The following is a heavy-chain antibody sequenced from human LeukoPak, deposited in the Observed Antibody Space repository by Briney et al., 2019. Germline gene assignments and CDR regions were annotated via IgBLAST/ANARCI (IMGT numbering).Heavy chain of an antibody. CDR2: INNDGSRT. V-gene: IGHV3-74*01. Sequence: GGSLRLSCAASGFTLGNSWMFWVRQPPGKGLKYVSEINNDGSRTSYADSVKGRFTISRDGAENTLFLQMNSLRAEDTAVYFCARGGVSGGFDYWGQGTLVTVSS. D-gene: IGHD3-10*01. CDR3: ARGGVSGGFDY. CDR1: GFTLGNSW. J-gene: IGHJ4*02.